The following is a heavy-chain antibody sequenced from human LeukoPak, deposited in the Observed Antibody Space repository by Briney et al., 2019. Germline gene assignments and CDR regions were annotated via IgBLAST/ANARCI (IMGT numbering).Heavy chain of an antibody. V-gene: IGHV3-21*01. CDR2: ISSSSSYI. J-gene: IGHJ3*02. CDR1: GFTFSSYS. Sequence: PGGSLRLSCAASGFTFSSYSMNWVRQAPGKGLEWVSSISSSSSYIYYADSVKGRFTISRDNAKNSLYLQMNSLRAEDTAVYYCARESVTMIVVDHHGAFDIWGQGTMVTVSS. CDR3: ARESVTMIVVDHHGAFDI. D-gene: IGHD3-22*01.